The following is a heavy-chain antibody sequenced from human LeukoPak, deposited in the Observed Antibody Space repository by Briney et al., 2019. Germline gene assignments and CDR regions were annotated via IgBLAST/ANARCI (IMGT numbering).Heavy chain of an antibody. V-gene: IGHV3-15*01. J-gene: IGHJ4*02. Sequence: GGSLRLSCAASGFTFSSYNMNWVRQAPGKGLEWVGRIKSKTDGGTTDYAAPVKGRFTISRDDSKNTLYLQMNSLKTEDTAVYYCTTDKNARGYSYGHTYYFDYWGQGTLVTVSS. CDR3: TTDKNARGYSYGHTYYFDY. D-gene: IGHD5-18*01. CDR1: GFTFSSYN. CDR2: IKSKTDGGTT.